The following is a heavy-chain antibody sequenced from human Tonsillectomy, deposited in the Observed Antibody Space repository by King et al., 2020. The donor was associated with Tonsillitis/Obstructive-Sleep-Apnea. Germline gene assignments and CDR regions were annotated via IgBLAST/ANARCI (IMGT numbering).Heavy chain of an antibody. J-gene: IGHJ4*02. CDR2: ISSSSSYI. V-gene: IGHV3-21*01. CDR1: GFTFSSYS. CDR3: AREKYSGYDLGVFDY. Sequence: VQLVESGGGLVKPGGSLRLSCAASGFTFSSYSMNWVRQAPGKGLEWVSSISSSSSYIYYADSVKGRFTISRDNAKNSLYLQMNSLRAEDTAVYYCAREKYSGYDLGVFDYWGQGTLVTVSS. D-gene: IGHD5-12*01.